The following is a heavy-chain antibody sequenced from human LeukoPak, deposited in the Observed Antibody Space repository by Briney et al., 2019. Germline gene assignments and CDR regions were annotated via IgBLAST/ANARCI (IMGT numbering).Heavy chain of an antibody. V-gene: IGHV1-2*02. D-gene: IGHD4-17*01. CDR3: ALGYGDYVSGAFDI. CDR1: GYTFTGYY. CDR2: INPNSGGT. J-gene: IGHJ3*02. Sequence: ASVKVSCKASGYTFTGYYMHWVRQAPGQGLEWMGWINPNSGGTNYAQKFQGRVTMTRDTSISTAYMELSRLRSDDTAVYYCALGYGDYVSGAFDIWGQGTMVTVSS.